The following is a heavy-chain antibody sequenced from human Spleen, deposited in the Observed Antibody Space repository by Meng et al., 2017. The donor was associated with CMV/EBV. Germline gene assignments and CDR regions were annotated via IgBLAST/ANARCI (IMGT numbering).Heavy chain of an antibody. CDR2: IYYSGST. CDR3: ARRHLGNEDYFDY. CDR1: GGSISSSSYY. V-gene: IGHV4-39*01. J-gene: IGHJ4*02. D-gene: IGHD1-1*01. Sequence: SETLSLTCTVSGGSISSSSYYWGWIRQPPGKGLEWIGSIYYSGSTYYNPSLKSRVTISVDTSKNQFSLKLSSVTAADTAVYYCARRHLGNEDYFDYWGQGTRVTVSS.